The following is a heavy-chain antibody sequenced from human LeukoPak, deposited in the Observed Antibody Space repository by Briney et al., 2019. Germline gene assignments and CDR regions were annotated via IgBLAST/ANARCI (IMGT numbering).Heavy chain of an antibody. J-gene: IGHJ4*02. CDR3: ASEDICGGDCYSDY. CDR2: IYYSGST. CDR1: GGSTSSSSYN. V-gene: IGHV4-39*01. D-gene: IGHD2-21*02. Sequence: SETLSLTCTVSGGSTSSSSYNWGWIRQPPGKGLEWIASIYYSGSTYYNPSLKSRVTISVDTSKNQFSLKLSSVTAADTAVYYCASEDICGGDCYSDYWGQGTLVTVSS.